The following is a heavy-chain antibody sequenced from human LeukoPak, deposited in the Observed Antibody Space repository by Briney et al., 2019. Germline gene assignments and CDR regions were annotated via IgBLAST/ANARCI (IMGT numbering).Heavy chain of an antibody. CDR1: GFTFSTYN. Sequence: GGSLRLSCAASGFTFSTYNMNWVRQAPGKGLEWVSHITSSSTNIYYADSVKGRFTISRDNAKNSLYLQMNSLRAEDTAVYYCARREGAFDIWGQGTMVTVSS. J-gene: IGHJ3*02. V-gene: IGHV3-48*04. D-gene: IGHD5-24*01. CDR3: ARREGAFDI. CDR2: ITSSSTNI.